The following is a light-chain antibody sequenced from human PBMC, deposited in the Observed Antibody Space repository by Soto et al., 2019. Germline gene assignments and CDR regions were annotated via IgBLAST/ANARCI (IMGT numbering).Light chain of an antibody. CDR3: QQYSIPPRP. V-gene: IGKV4-1*01. J-gene: IGKJ1*01. Sequence: IVSTQSPDSLAVSLGERATINCKSSQSVLYSSNNKNYLAWYQQKPGQPPKLLIYWASTRESGVPDRFSGSGSGTDFTLTISSLQAEDVAVYYCQQYSIPPRPFGQGTKVDIK. CDR1: QSVLYSSNNKNY. CDR2: WAS.